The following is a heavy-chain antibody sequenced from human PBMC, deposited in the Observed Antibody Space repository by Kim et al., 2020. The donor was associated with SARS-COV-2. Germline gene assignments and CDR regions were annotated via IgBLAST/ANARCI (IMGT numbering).Heavy chain of an antibody. V-gene: IGHV3-7*04. Sequence: RFTISRDNAKNSLYLQMNSLRAEDTAVYYCARGGLWFGELGGYYYYGMDVWGQGTTVTVSS. CDR3: ARGGLWFGELGGYYYYGMDV. J-gene: IGHJ6*02. D-gene: IGHD3-10*01.